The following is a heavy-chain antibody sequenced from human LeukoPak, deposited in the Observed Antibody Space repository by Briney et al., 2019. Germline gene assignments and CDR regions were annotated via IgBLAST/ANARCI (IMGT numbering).Heavy chain of an antibody. J-gene: IGHJ3*02. V-gene: IGHV4-4*07. CDR2: IYTSGST. Sequence: SETLSLTCTVSGGSISSYYWSWIRQPAGKGLEWIGRIYTSGSTNYNPSLKSRATISVDTSKNQFSLKLSSVTAADTAVYYCARRHSGSYYRGAFDIWGQGTMVTVSS. CDR3: ARRHSGSYYRGAFDI. CDR1: GGSISSYY. D-gene: IGHD1-26*01.